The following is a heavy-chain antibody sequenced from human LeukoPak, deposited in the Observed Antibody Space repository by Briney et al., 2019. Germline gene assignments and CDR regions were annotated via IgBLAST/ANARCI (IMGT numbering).Heavy chain of an antibody. V-gene: IGHV4-59*12. J-gene: IGHJ5*02. CDR3: ARGTISFFGVVTPRFDP. D-gene: IGHD3-3*01. CDR2: IYYSGST. CDR1: GGSISSYY. Sequence: SETLSLTCTVSGGSISSYYWSWIRQPPGKGLEWVGYIYYSGSTYYNPSLKRRVTISLDTPKNQFSLKLSSVTAADTAVYYCARGTISFFGVVTPRFDPWGQGTLVTVSS.